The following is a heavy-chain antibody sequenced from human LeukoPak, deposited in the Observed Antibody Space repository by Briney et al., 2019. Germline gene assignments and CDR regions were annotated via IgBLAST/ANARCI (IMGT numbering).Heavy chain of an antibody. CDR2: ISAYNGNT. CDR3: ARGARTAAGTGIYYFDY. Sequence: ASVKVSCKASGYTFTSYGISWVRQAPGQGLEWMGWISAYNGNTNYAQKLQGGVTMTTDTSTSTAYMELRSLRSDDTAVYYCARGARTAAGTGIYYFDYWGQGTLVTVSS. D-gene: IGHD6-13*01. J-gene: IGHJ4*02. V-gene: IGHV1-18*01. CDR1: GYTFTSYG.